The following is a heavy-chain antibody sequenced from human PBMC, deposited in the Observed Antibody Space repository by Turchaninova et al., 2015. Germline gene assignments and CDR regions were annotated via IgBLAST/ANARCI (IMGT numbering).Heavy chain of an antibody. Sequence: EVQVVESGGGLVQPGGSLRLSCAASGFRFSDYWIHWVRQAPGTGLGWVSRSNTDGNFPXDAXXXKGXXTISXDNAKXXLYXXXNSLRAEXXXVYYCATDFXGPNXXWGQGTLVSXSS. CDR2: SNTDGNFP. CDR3: ATDFXGPNXX. J-gene: IGHJ4*02. V-gene: IGHV3-74*01. CDR1: GFRFSDYW.